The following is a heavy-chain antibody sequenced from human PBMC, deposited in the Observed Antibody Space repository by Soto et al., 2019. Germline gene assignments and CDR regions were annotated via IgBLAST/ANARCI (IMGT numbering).Heavy chain of an antibody. CDR2: IYWNDDK. CDR3: ARPPRGIAAFYFDY. Sequence: SGPTLVNPTQTLTLTCTFSGFSLSTSGVGVGWIRQPPGKALEWLALIYWNDDKRYSPSLKSRLTITKDTSKNQVVLTVTNMDPVDTATYYCARPPRGIAAFYFDYWGQGTLVTVSS. V-gene: IGHV2-5*01. CDR1: GFSLSTSGVG. D-gene: IGHD6-13*01. J-gene: IGHJ4*02.